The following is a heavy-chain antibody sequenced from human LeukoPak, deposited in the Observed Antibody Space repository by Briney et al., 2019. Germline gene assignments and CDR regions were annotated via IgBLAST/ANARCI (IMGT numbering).Heavy chain of an antibody. J-gene: IGHJ3*01. CDR1: GFTFSTYS. CDR3: ARVKYYDGTDSFKRPFDV. V-gene: IGHV3-48*02. CDR2: ISSSGSSI. Sequence: PGGSLRLSCAASGFTFSTYSMNWVRQAPGKGPEWLAYISSSGSSIFYADSVKGRFTISRDNDKNSLFLQMKRLRDGDTAVYYCARVKYYDGTDSFKRPFDVWGQGTMVTVSS. D-gene: IGHD3-22*01.